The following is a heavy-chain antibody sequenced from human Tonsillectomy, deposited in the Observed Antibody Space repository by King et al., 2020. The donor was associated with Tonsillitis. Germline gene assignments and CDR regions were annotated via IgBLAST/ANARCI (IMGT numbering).Heavy chain of an antibody. Sequence: VQLQESGPGLVKPSETLSLTCTVSGGSVSSGSYYWSWIRQPPGKGLEWIGYLYYSGSTNYNPSLKSRVTISVDTSKNQFSLKLSSVTAADTAVYYCARAPGYSDSSGPGLYYYYGIDVWGQGTTVTVSS. D-gene: IGHD3-22*01. CDR2: LYYSGST. CDR1: GGSVSSGSYY. CDR3: ARAPGYSDSSGPGLYYYYGIDV. J-gene: IGHJ6*02. V-gene: IGHV4-61*01.